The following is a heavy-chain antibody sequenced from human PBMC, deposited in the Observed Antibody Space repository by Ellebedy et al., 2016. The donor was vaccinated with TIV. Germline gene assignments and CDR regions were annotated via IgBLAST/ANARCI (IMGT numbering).Heavy chain of an antibody. J-gene: IGHJ6*02. D-gene: IGHD5-18*01. CDR1: GYTFTNYY. Sequence: ASVKVSCKASGYTFTNYYMHWVRQAPGQGLEWMGIINPSGGSTTYAQKLQGRVTMTRDTSTSTVYMELSSLRSEDTAVYYCARDRDTAMVTFKTYYNYAMDVWGQGTTVTVSS. V-gene: IGHV1-46*04. CDR2: INPSGGST. CDR3: ARDRDTAMVTFKTYYNYAMDV.